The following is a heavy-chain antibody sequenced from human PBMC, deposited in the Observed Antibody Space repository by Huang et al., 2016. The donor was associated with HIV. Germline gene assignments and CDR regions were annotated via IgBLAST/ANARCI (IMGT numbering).Heavy chain of an antibody. Sequence: QVQLQESGPGLVKPSETLSLTCTVSGGSINSYYWSWIRQPPGKGLEWIGDIHYSGSTIDNPSLKRRGTIAGDTPKNQFSLKRSSVTAADTAMYYCARNYYDNVDWYFDLWGRGTLVTVSS. J-gene: IGHJ2*01. D-gene: IGHD3-22*01. CDR2: IHYSGST. CDR1: GGSINSYY. CDR3: ARNYYDNVDWYFDL. V-gene: IGHV4-59*01.